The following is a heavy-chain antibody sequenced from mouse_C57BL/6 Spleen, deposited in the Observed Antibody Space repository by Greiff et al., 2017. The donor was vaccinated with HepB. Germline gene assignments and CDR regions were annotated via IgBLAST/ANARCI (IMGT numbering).Heavy chain of an antibody. CDR2: IDPNSGGT. D-gene: IGHD2-3*01. CDR3: ARWASYDGYYQFAY. Sequence: VQLQQPGAELVKPGASVKLSCKASGYTFTSYWMHWVKQRPGRGLEWIGRIDPNSGGTKYNEKFKGKATLTVDKSSSTAYLQLSSLTSEDSAVYYCARWASYDGYYQFAYWGQGTLVTVSA. V-gene: IGHV1-62-3*01. CDR1: GYTFTSYW. J-gene: IGHJ3*01.